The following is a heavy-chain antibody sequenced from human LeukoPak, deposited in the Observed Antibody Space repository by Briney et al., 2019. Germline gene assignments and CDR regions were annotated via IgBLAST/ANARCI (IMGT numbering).Heavy chain of an antibody. J-gene: IGHJ6*02. CDR3: ARSMWSYYYYYGMDV. CDR2: IIPIFGTA. Sequence: SVKVSCKASGYTFTSYGISWVRQAPGQGLEWMGGIIPIFGTANYAQKFQGRVTITADESTSTAYMELSSLRSEDTAVYYCARSMWSYYYYYGMDVWGQGTTVTVSS. V-gene: IGHV1-69*13. CDR1: GYTFTSYG. D-gene: IGHD2-21*01.